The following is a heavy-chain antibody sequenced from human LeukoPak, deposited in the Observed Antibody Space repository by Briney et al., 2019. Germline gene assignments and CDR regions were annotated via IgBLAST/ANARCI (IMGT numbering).Heavy chain of an antibody. J-gene: IGHJ5*02. CDR3: AKGYWSRYSFDNWFDP. CDR2: IWYDGSNK. CDR1: GFTFSSYG. V-gene: IGHV3-30*02. D-gene: IGHD3-3*01. Sequence: GGSLRLSCAASGFTFSSYGMHWVRQAPGKGLEWVAVIWYDGSNKYYADSVKGRFTISRDNSKNTLYLQMNSLRAEDTAVYYCAKGYWSRYSFDNWFDPWGQGTLVTVSS.